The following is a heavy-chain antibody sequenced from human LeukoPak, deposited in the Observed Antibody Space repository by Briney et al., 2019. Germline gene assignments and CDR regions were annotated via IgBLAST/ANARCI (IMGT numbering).Heavy chain of an antibody. V-gene: IGHV3-30*18. CDR3: AKASYGRGYCSSTSCYSDY. D-gene: IGHD2-2*01. Sequence: GGSLRLSCAASGFTFSSYGMHWVRQAPGKGLEWVAVISYDGSNKYYADSVKGRFTISRDNSKNTLYLQMNSLRAEDTAVYYCAKASYGRGYCSSTSCYSDYWGQGTLVTVSS. CDR2: ISYDGSNK. J-gene: IGHJ4*02. CDR1: GFTFSSYG.